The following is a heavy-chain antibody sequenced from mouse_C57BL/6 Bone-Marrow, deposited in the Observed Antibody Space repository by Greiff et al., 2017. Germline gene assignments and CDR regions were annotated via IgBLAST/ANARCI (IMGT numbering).Heavy chain of an antibody. J-gene: IGHJ2*01. CDR1: GFTFSDAW. Sequence: EVKLVESGGGLVQPGGSMKLSCAASGFTFSDAWMDWVRQSPEKGLEWVAEIRNKANNHATYYAESVQGWFSISSDDSKSSVYLQRNSLRAEDTGIYYCTMVYGRSYDFDDWGQGTTLTVSS. CDR2: IRNKANNHAT. D-gene: IGHD1-1*01. V-gene: IGHV6-6*01. CDR3: TMVYGRSYDFDD.